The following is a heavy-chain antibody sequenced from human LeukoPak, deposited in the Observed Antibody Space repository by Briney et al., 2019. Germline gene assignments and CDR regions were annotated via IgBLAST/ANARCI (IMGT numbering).Heavy chain of an antibody. CDR2: IYYSGST. CDR1: GGSISSYY. CDR3: ARVVYYDSSGLLDY. D-gene: IGHD3-22*01. J-gene: IGHJ4*02. Sequence: SETLSLTCTVSGGSISSYYWSWIRQPPGKGLEWIGYIYYSGSTNYNPSLKSRVTISVDTSKNQFSLKLSSVTAADTAVYYCARVVYYDSSGLLDYWGQGTLVTVSS. V-gene: IGHV4-59*01.